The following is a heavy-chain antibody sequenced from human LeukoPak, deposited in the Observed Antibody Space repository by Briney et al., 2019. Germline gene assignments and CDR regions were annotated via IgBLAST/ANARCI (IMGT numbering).Heavy chain of an antibody. CDR1: GYTFTSYG. J-gene: IGHJ4*02. CDR3: ARGGSGNYYKPLDY. CDR2: ISAYNGNT. V-gene: IGHV1-18*01. Sequence: ASVTVSCKASGYTFTSYGISWVRQAPGHGLEWMGWISAYNGNTNYAQKLQGRVTMTTDTSTRTAYMELRSLRSDDTAVYYCARGGSGNYYKPLDYWGQGTLVTVSS. D-gene: IGHD3-10*01.